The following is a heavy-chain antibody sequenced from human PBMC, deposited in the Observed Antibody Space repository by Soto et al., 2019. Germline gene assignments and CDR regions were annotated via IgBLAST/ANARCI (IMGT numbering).Heavy chain of an antibody. CDR1: GFTFSSYA. CDR3: AKAPQASTTIFGVVIMDWFDP. V-gene: IGHV3-23*01. J-gene: IGHJ5*02. D-gene: IGHD3-3*01. CDR2: ISGSGGST. Sequence: GGSLRLSCAASGFTFSSYAMSWVRQAPGKGLEWVSAISGSGGSTYYADSVKGRFTISRDNSKNTLYLQMNSLRAEDTAVYYCAKAPQASTTIFGVVIMDWFDPWGQGTLVTVSS.